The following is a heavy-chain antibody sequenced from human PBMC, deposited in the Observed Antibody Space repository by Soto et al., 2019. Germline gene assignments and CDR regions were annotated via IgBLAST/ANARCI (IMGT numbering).Heavy chain of an antibody. Sequence: ASVKVSCTDSGYTLTELSMHWVRHAPGKGLEWMGGFDPEDGETIYAQKFQGRVTMTEDTSTDTAYMELSSLRSEDTAVYYCATIDIVGATDYYYGRDVWGQGTTVTVS. D-gene: IGHD1-26*01. J-gene: IGHJ6*02. CDR1: GYTLTELS. V-gene: IGHV1-24*01. CDR3: ATIDIVGATDYYYGRDV. CDR2: FDPEDGET.